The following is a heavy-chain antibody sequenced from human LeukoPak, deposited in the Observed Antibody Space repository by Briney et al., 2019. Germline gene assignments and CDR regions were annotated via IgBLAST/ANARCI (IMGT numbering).Heavy chain of an antibody. CDR1: GFTFSSYA. CDR3: AKDNGGNSF. Sequence: GGSLRLSCAASGFTFSSYAMSWVRQAPGKGLEWVSAISGSGGSTYYADSVKGRFTISRDQANNTLYLQMNSLRAEDTAVYYCAKDNGGNSFWGQGTLVTVSS. J-gene: IGHJ4*02. V-gene: IGHV3-23*01. CDR2: ISGSGGST. D-gene: IGHD4-23*01.